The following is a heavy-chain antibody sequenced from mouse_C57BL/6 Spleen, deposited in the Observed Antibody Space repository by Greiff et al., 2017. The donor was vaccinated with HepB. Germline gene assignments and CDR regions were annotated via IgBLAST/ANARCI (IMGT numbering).Heavy chain of an antibody. CDR1: GYSITSGYY. CDR3: ARAAYYSNLFDY. V-gene: IGHV3-6*01. J-gene: IGHJ2*01. CDR2: ISYDGSN. D-gene: IGHD2-5*01. Sequence: EVKLMESGPGLVKPSQSLSLTCSVTGYSITSGYYWNWIRQFPGNKLEWMGYISYDGSNNYNPSLKNRISITRDTSKNQFFLKLNSVTTEDTATYYCARAAYYSNLFDYWGQGTTLTVSS.